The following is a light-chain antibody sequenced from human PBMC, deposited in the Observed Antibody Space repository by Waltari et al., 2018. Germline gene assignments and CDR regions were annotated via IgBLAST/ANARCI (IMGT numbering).Light chain of an antibody. CDR3: QQYDSLPLT. CDR2: ATS. V-gene: IGKV1-33*01. Sequence: DVQMTQSPSSLSASIGDRVTITCQASQDITNYMNRYQQKPEKAPNLLIYATSNLVSGVPSRFSGGGAGTLFTFTISSLQPEDIATYYFQQYDSLPLTFGPGTTVDV. CDR1: QDITNY. J-gene: IGKJ3*01.